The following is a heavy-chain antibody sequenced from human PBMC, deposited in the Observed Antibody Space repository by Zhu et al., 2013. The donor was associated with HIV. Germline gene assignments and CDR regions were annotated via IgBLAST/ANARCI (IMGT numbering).Heavy chain of an antibody. D-gene: IGHD3-10*01. CDR1: GYTFSDFY. V-gene: IGHV1-2*02. CDR2: INPESGVT. CDR3: ARDHQSSVFRGIKFDY. Sequence: GADVKKPGASVKVSCQASGYTFSDFYIHWVRQAPGQGLEWVGWINPESGVTNYPQKFQGRVTMTRDTSIGTAYLEVSRLRSDDTAVYFCARDHQSSVFRGIKFDYWGQGTLVAVSS. J-gene: IGHJ4*01.